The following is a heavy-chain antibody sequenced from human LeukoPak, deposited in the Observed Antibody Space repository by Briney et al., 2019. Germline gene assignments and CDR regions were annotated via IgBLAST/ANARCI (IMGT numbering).Heavy chain of an antibody. D-gene: IGHD5-18*01. Sequence: PGGSLRLSCAASGFTFSSYAMHWVRQAPGKGLEWVAVISYDGSNKYYADSVKGRFTISRDNSKNTLYLQMNSLRAEDTAVYYCQRRAMVTNDYWGQGTLVTVSS. CDR2: ISYDGSNK. J-gene: IGHJ4*02. CDR3: QRRAMVTNDY. V-gene: IGHV3-30-3*01. CDR1: GFTFSSYA.